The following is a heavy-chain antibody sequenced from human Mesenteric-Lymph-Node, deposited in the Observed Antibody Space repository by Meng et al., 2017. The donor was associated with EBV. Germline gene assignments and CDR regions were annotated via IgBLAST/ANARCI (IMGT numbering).Heavy chain of an antibody. CDR3: ARTTGLSFEY. CDR2: INSDGRST. V-gene: IGHV3-74*01. Sequence: EVQLXXXXXGCVXPXXXLRLSCGASGFTFSSYWMHWVRQSPGKGLMWVSRINSDGRSTDYADSLKGRFTISRDNTKNTLYLQANSLRAEDTAVYYCARTTGLSFEYWGQGALVTVS. D-gene: IGHD4-17*01. CDR1: GFTFSSYW. J-gene: IGHJ4*02.